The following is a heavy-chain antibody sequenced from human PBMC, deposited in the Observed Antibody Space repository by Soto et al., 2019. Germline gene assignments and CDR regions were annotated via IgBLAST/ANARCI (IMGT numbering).Heavy chain of an antibody. J-gene: IGHJ6*02. V-gene: IGHV3-21*01. CDR2: IGTSGSYI. CDR3: ARNVAGAYYYYYYGMDV. CDR1: GFIFSRYS. D-gene: IGHD6-19*01. Sequence: GGSLRLSCAVSGFIFSRYSMNWVRQAPGKGLEWVSSIGTSGSYIYDTDSVKGRFTISRDNTKDSLYLQMNSLRAEDTAVYYCARNVAGAYYYYYYGMDVWGQGTTVTVSS.